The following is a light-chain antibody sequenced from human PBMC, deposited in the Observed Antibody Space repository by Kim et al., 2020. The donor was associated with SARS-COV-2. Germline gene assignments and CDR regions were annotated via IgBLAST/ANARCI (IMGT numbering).Light chain of an antibody. Sequence: GQSITISCTGITNNRIYYYCLSWYKHQPGNATTLIINDVALRPSGVSNRFSGSKSGNTASLTISGLQAEDEADYYCSAYAGGDSRIFGGGTQLTVL. CDR2: DVA. V-gene: IGLV2-14*03. J-gene: IGLJ2*01. CDR3: SAYAGGDSRI. CDR1: TNNRIYYYC.